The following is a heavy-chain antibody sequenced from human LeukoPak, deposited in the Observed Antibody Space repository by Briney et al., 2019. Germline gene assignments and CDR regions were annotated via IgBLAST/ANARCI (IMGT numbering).Heavy chain of an antibody. J-gene: IGHJ4*02. CDR3: ARDAAKAQLAYFDY. Sequence: SETLSLTCTVSGGSISSSSYYWGWIRQPPGKGLEWIGSIYYSGSTYYNPSLKSRVTISVDTSKNQFSLKLSSVTAADTAVYCCARDAAKAQLAYFDYWGQGTLVTVSS. CDR1: GGSISSSSYY. CDR2: IYYSGST. D-gene: IGHD6-13*01. V-gene: IGHV4-39*07.